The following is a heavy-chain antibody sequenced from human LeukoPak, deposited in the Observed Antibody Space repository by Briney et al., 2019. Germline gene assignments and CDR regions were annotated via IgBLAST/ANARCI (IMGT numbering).Heavy chain of an antibody. V-gene: IGHV3-11*04. J-gene: IGHJ4*02. Sequence: PGGSLRLSCAASGFTFSDNYMTWVRQAPGKGLEWLSYISGNGGVIQYADSVKGRFTISRDNAKNSLYLQMNSLRAEDTAVYYCARGEGPWIQLWPLDYWGQGTLVTVSS. CDR2: ISGNGGVI. D-gene: IGHD5-18*01. CDR1: GFTFSDNY. CDR3: ARGEGPWIQLWPLDY.